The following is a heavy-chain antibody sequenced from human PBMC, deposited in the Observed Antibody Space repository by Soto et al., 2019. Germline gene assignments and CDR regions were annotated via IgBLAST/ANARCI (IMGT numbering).Heavy chain of an antibody. Sequence: GGSLRLSCAASGFAFSSYSMNWLRQAPGKGLEWISYISSSSTIIHYADSVEGRFTISRDDAQSSLYLQMNSLRDEDTALYYCARGRMNLDNWFDSWGQGSLVTVSS. CDR1: GFAFSSYS. J-gene: IGHJ5*01. CDR2: ISSSSTII. V-gene: IGHV3-48*02. D-gene: IGHD2-8*01. CDR3: ARGRMNLDNWFDS.